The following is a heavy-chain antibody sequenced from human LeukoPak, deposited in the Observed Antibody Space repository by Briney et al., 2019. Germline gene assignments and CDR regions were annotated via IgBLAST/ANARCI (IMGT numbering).Heavy chain of an antibody. D-gene: IGHD4/OR15-4a*01. J-gene: IGHJ4*02. CDR2: INHSGST. V-gene: IGHV4-39*07. CDR1: GGSISSSSYY. CDR3: ARGMGLRHHRRFDY. Sequence: SETLSLTCTVSGGSISSSSYYWSWIRQPPGKGLEWIGEINHSGSTNYNPSLKSRVTISVDTSKNQFSLKLSSVTAADTAVYYCARGMGLRHHRRFDYWGQGTLVTVSS.